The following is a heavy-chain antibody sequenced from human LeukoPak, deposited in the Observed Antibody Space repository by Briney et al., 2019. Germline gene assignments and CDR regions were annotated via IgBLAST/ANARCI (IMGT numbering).Heavy chain of an antibody. J-gene: IGHJ4*02. CDR2: ISSSSSYI. V-gene: IGHV3-21*01. CDR3: AREYYGSGSYYFDY. Sequence: PGGSLRLSCAPSGFTFSSYSMNWVRQAPGKGLEWVSSISSSSSYIYYADSVKGRFTISRDNAKNSLYLQMNSLRAEDTAVYYCAREYYGSGSYYFDYWGQGTLVTVSS. CDR1: GFTFSSYS. D-gene: IGHD3-10*01.